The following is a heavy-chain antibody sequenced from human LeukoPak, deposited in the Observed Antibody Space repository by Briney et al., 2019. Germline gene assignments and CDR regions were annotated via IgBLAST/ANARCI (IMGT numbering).Heavy chain of an antibody. CDR1: GGSVSSGSYY. CDR2: IYSSGST. D-gene: IGHD2-15*01. J-gene: IGHJ4*02. CDR3: ARVPVVAATPDFDS. V-gene: IGHV4-61*01. Sequence: SETLSLTCTVSGGSVSSGSYYWSWIRQPPGKGLEWIGYIYSSGSTNYNPSLKSRVTISVDTSKNQFSLKLISVTAADTAEYYCARVPVVAATPDFDSWGQGTLVTVSS.